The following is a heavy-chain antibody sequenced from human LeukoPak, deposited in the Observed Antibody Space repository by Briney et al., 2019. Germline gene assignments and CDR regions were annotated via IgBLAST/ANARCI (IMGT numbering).Heavy chain of an antibody. D-gene: IGHD4-17*01. CDR3: AKAHDYGDYAGFDY. V-gene: IGHV3-9*01. Sequence: GGSLRLSCAASGFNFDDYAMHWVRQAPGKGLEWVSGISWNSGNIAYADSVKGRFTISRDSAKTSLYLQINNLRAEDTALYYCAKAHDYGDYAGFDYWGQGTLVTVSS. CDR2: ISWNSGNI. CDR1: GFNFDDYA. J-gene: IGHJ4*02.